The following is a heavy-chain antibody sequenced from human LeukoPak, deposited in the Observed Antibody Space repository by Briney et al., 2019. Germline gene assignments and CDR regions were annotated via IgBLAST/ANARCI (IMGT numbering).Heavy chain of an antibody. J-gene: IGHJ6*03. CDR1: GGSFSGYY. CDR3: ARVVAGYKSLYYYYYYMDV. D-gene: IGHD3-9*01. V-gene: IGHV4-34*01. Sequence: SETLSLTCAVYGGSFSGYYWSWIRQPPGKGLEWIGEINHSGSTNYNPSLKSRVTISVDTSKNQFSLKLSSVTAADTAVYYCARVVAGYKSLYYYYYYMDVWGKGTTVTVSS. CDR2: INHSGST.